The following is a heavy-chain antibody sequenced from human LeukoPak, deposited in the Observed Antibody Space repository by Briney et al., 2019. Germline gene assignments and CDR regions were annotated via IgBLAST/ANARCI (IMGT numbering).Heavy chain of an antibody. J-gene: IGHJ4*02. CDR3: ARSPSFDGALFD. Sequence: SQTLSLTCTVSGYSISSGYYWEWIRQPPGKGLELIGIFYHSGSTYYNPSLKSRVTISVDTTKNQLSLKQNSVTAADTAVYYCARSPSFDGALFDWGQGTLVTVSS. CDR1: GYSISSGYY. CDR2: FYHSGST. D-gene: IGHD3-3*01. V-gene: IGHV4-38-2*02.